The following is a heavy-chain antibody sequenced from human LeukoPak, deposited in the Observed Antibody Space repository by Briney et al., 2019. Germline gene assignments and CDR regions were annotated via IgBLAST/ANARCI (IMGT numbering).Heavy chain of an antibody. CDR2: ISAYNGNT. D-gene: IGHD3-22*01. Sequence: ASVKVSCKASGYTFTSYGISWVRQAPGQGLERMGWISAYNGNTNYAQKLQGRVTMTTDTSTSTAYMELRSLRSDDTAVYYCARGPHYYDSSGYYLTFDYWGQGTLVTVSS. V-gene: IGHV1-18*01. CDR3: ARGPHYYDSSGYYLTFDY. CDR1: GYTFTSYG. J-gene: IGHJ4*02.